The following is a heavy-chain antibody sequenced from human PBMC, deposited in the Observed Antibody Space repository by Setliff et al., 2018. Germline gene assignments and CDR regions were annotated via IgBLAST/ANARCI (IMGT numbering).Heavy chain of an antibody. CDR3: VRALGYCSRTSCYADAFDI. CDR1: GYSISSDYY. V-gene: IGHV4-38-2*01. J-gene: IGHJ3*02. CDR2: MYHSGST. Sequence: ASETLSLTCAVSGYSISSDYYWGWIRQPPGKGLEWIGSMYHSGSTYYNPSLKSRVTISVDTSKNQFSLKLNYVTAADTAVYYCVRALGYCSRTSCYADAFDIWGQGTMVTVSS. D-gene: IGHD2-2*01.